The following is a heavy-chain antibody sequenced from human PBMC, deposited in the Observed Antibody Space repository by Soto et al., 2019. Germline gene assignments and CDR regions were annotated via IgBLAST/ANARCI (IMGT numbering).Heavy chain of an antibody. CDR3: ARQHGDQRSAAFDM. Sequence: QLQLQESGPGLVKPSETLSLTCSVSGGSIGSTYNYWAWVRQPPGKGLEWIGSIYYSGITYYNPSLKSRVTISVDTSKNQFSLELSSVTAADTTIYYCARQHGDQRSAAFDMWGQWTMVTVSS. J-gene: IGHJ3*02. CDR2: IYYSGIT. CDR1: GGSIGSTYNY. D-gene: IGHD4-17*01. V-gene: IGHV4-39*01.